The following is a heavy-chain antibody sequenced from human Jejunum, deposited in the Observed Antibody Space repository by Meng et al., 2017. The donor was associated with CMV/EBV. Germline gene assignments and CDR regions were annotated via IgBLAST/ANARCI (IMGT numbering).Heavy chain of an antibody. V-gene: IGHV1-2*02. Sequence: SGYTFTGYSVYWVRQAPGQGLEWMGWINPNSGGTNYAQNFQGRVTMTTDTSINTAYMELSRLRSDDTAVYYCARGHSQYMYAAPGDQWGQGTLVTVSS. J-gene: IGHJ5*02. CDR2: INPNSGGT. CDR3: ARGHSQYMYAAPGDQ. D-gene: IGHD2-8*01. CDR1: GYTFTGYS.